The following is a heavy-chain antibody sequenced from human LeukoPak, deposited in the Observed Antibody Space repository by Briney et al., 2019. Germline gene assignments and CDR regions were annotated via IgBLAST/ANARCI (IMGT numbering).Heavy chain of an antibody. J-gene: IGHJ4*02. Sequence: SETLSLTCTVSGGSISSYYWSWIRQPPGKGLEWIGYIYYSGSTNYNPSLKSRVTISVDTSKNQFSLKLSSVTAADTAVCYCARGGGYCSGGSCHIDYWGQGTLVTVSS. D-gene: IGHD2-15*01. V-gene: IGHV4-59*01. CDR1: GGSISSYY. CDR3: ARGGGYCSGGSCHIDY. CDR2: IYYSGST.